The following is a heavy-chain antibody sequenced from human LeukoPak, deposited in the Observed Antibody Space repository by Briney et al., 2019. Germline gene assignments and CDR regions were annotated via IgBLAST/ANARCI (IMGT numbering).Heavy chain of an antibody. D-gene: IGHD5/OR15-5a*01. CDR1: GGSISSYY. CDR2: IYYSGST. CDR3: ARGVSDYYGMDV. J-gene: IGHJ6*02. Sequence: TSETLSLTCTVSGGSISSYYWSWIRQPPGKGLEWIGYIYYSGSTNYNPSLKSRVTISVDTSKNQFSLKLSSVTAADTAVYCCARGVSDYYGMDVWGQGTTVTVSS. V-gene: IGHV4-59*01.